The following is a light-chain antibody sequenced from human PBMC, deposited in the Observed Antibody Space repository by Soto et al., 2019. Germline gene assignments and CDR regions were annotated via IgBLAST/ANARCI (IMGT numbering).Light chain of an antibody. Sequence: DIQLTQSPSFLSASVGDRVTITCRASQGISSYLAWYQQKPGKAPKLLIYAASSLQSGVPSRFSGSGSGTDFTLTIRSLQPEDFATYYCQQPVSFPITFGQGTRLEIK. CDR1: QGISSY. J-gene: IGKJ5*01. CDR2: AAS. V-gene: IGKV1-9*01. CDR3: QQPVSFPIT.